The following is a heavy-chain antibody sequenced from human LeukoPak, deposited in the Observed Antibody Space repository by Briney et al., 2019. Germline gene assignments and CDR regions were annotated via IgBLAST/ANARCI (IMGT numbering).Heavy chain of an antibody. CDR1: GFTFSSYW. D-gene: IGHD6-13*01. Sequence: EGSLRLSCAASGFTFSSYWMHWVRQAPGKGLVWVSRINSDGRSTSYADSVKGRFTISRDNAKNTLYLQMNSLRAEDTAVYYCASSIVADGTSPFDYWGQGTLVTVSS. J-gene: IGHJ4*02. CDR2: INSDGRST. V-gene: IGHV3-74*01. CDR3: ASSIVADGTSPFDY.